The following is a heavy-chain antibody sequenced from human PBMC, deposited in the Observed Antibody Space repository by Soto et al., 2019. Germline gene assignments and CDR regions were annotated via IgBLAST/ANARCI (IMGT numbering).Heavy chain of an antibody. CDR1: GYTLTELS. CDR3: ATVLGGAFDV. J-gene: IGHJ3*01. Sequence: QVHLLQSGAEVKKPGASIQISCTVSGYTLTELSIHWVRQAPGKGLEWMGGFDYEEDEEIYAHKCQGRVTMTEDTSTHTAFMRLSGLRSEDTAIYFCATVLGGAFDVWGQGTMVTVSS. D-gene: IGHD3-16*01. CDR2: FDYEEDEE. V-gene: IGHV1-24*01.